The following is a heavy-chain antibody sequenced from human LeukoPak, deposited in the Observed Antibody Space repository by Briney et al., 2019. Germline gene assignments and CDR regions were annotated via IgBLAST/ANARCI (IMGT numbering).Heavy chain of an antibody. CDR3: ARSPTPDSSGYYSDY. J-gene: IGHJ4*02. Sequence: GEYLQISCQGSGYSFTSYWIGWVRQMPGKGLEWMGIIYPGDSDTRYSPSFQGQVTISADKSISTAYLQWSSLKASDTAMYYCARSPTPDSSGYYSDYWGQGTLVTVSS. CDR2: IYPGDSDT. CDR1: GYSFTSYW. V-gene: IGHV5-51*01. D-gene: IGHD3-22*01.